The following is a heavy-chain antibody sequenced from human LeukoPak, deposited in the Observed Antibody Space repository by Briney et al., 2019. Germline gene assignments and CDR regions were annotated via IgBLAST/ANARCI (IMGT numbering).Heavy chain of an antibody. D-gene: IGHD6-19*01. J-gene: IGHJ5*02. CDR2: IKQDGSEK. CDR1: GFTFSSYW. CDR3: ARDIGGSVAYNWFDP. Sequence: GGSLRLSCAASGFTFSSYWMSWVRQAPGKGLEWVADIKQDGSEKYYVDSVKGRFTISRDNAKNSLYLQMNSLRAEDTAVYYCARDIGGSVAYNWFDPWGQGTLVTVSS. V-gene: IGHV3-7*01.